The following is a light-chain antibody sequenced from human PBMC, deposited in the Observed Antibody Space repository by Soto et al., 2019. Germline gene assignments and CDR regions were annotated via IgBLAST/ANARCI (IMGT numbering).Light chain of an antibody. CDR2: DAS. CDR1: QSVSSY. Sequence: EIVLTQSPATLSLSPGERATLSCRASQSVSSYLAWYQQKPGQAPRLLIYDASNRATGIPARFSGSGSGTDFTLTISSLEPEDFAVHYCQQRSTWPLTFGGGTKVDIK. V-gene: IGKV3-11*01. CDR3: QQRSTWPLT. J-gene: IGKJ4*01.